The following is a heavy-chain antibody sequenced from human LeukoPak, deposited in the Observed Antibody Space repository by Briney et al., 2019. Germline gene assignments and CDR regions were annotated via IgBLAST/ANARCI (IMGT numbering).Heavy chain of an antibody. D-gene: IGHD6-13*01. CDR2: MNPNSGNT. CDR1: GYTFTSYD. Sequence: EASVKVSCKASGYTFTSYDINWVRRATGQGVEWMGWMNPNSGNTGYAQKFQGRVTITRNTSISTDYMELSSLRADDTAVYYCARVSAAGTVDIWGQGTMVTVSS. J-gene: IGHJ3*02. V-gene: IGHV1-8*03. CDR3: ARVSAAGTVDI.